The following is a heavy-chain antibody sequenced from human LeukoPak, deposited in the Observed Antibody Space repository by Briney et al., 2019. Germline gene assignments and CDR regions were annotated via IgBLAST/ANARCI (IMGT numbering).Heavy chain of an antibody. Sequence: SETLSLTCTVSGGSVSSGTDYWSWIRQPPGKGLECIGYINYSGSTNYNPSLKSRVTISVDTSKNQFSLKLSSVTAADTAVYYCARLVVGATRAFDIWGQGTMVTVSS. J-gene: IGHJ3*02. CDR2: INYSGST. D-gene: IGHD1-26*01. CDR1: GGSVSSGTDY. CDR3: ARLVVGATRAFDI. V-gene: IGHV4-61*01.